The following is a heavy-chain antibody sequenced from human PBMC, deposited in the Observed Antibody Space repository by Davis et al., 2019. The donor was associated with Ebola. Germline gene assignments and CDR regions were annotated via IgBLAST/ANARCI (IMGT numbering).Heavy chain of an antibody. CDR2: INPNSGGT. CDR1: GYTFTGYY. Sequence: ASVTVSCKASGYTFTGYYMHWVRQAPGQGLEWMGWINPNSGGTNYAQKFQGRVTMTRDTSISTAYMELSRLRSDDTAVYYCARATSIAVAGTPLLGWGQGTLVTVSS. CDR3: ARATSIAVAGTPLLG. V-gene: IGHV1-2*02. D-gene: IGHD6-19*01. J-gene: IGHJ4*02.